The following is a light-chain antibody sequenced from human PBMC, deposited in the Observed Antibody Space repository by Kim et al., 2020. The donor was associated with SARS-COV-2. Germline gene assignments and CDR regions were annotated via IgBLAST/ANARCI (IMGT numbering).Light chain of an antibody. CDR1: SSNIGSNP. V-gene: IGLV1-44*01. Sequence: QSVLTQPPSASGTPGQRVTISCSGSSSNIGSNPVNWYQQLPGAAPKLLIYSDNQQPSGVPDRFSGSKSGTSASLAITGLQSEDEADYYCATWDDNLKGAVFGGGTQLTVL. CDR3: ATWDDNLKGAV. CDR2: SDN. J-gene: IGLJ7*01.